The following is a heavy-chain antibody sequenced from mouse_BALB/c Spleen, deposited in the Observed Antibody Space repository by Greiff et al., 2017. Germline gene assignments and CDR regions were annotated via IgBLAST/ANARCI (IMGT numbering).Heavy chain of an antibody. D-gene: IGHD2-3*01. J-gene: IGHJ2*01. CDR2: ISDGGSYT. CDR3: ARDLRDGLDY. Sequence: EVKLVESGGGLVKPGGSLKLSCAASGFTFSDYYMYWVRQTPEKRLEWVATISDGGSYTYYPDSVKGRFTISRDNAKNNLYLQMSSLKSEDTAMYYCARDLRDGLDYWGQGTTLTVSS. V-gene: IGHV5-4*02. CDR1: GFTFSDYY.